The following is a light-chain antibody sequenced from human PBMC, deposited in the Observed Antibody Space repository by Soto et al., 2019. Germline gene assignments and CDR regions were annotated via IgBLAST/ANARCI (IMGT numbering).Light chain of an antibody. CDR2: GAS. J-gene: IGKJ5*01. CDR3: QQRSNWPLIT. Sequence: TYSPSTLSVSRGEIATLSCRASQSVSSNLAWYQQKPGQAPRLLIYGASNRATGIPARFSGSGSGTDFTLTISSLEPEDFAVYHCQQRSNWPLITFGQATRLEIK. V-gene: IGKV3-11*01. CDR1: QSVSSN.